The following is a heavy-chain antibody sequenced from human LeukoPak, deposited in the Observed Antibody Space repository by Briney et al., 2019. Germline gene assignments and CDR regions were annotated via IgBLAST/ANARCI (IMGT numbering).Heavy chain of an antibody. D-gene: IGHD6-19*01. J-gene: IGHJ4*02. V-gene: IGHV4-34*01. CDR1: GGSFSGYY. CDR3: ARAEQWPAAHFDY. Sequence: SETLSLTCAVYGGSFSGYYWSWIRQPPGKGLEWIGEINHSGSTNYNPSLKSRVTMSVDTSKNQFSLKLSSVTAADTAVYYCARAEQWPAAHFDYWGQGTLVTVSS. CDR2: INHSGST.